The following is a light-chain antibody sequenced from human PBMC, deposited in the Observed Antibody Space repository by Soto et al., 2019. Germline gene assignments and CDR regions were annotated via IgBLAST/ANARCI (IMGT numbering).Light chain of an antibody. CDR1: SSDVGGFNY. CDR2: DVS. Sequence: QSALTQPASVSGSPGQSITISCTGTSSDVGGFNYVSWYQQHPGKAPKLMIYDVSNRPSGVSNRFSGSKSGHTAFLTISGLQAEDEDDYYCSSYSSSTTLLFGGGTKVTVL. J-gene: IGLJ2*01. CDR3: SSYSSSTTLL. V-gene: IGLV2-14*03.